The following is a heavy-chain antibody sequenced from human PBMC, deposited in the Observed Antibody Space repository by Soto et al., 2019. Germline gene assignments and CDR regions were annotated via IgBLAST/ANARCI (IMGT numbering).Heavy chain of an antibody. J-gene: IGHJ4*02. CDR2: ISAYNGNT. CDR3: ARDRGYYYDSSGYYPLFSY. Sequence: ASVKVSCKASGYTFTSYGISWVRQAPGQGLEWMGWISAYNGNTNYAQKLQGRVTMTTDTSTSTAYMELRSLRSDDTAVYYCARDRGYYYDSSGYYPLFSYWGQGTLVTVSS. CDR1: GYTFTSYG. D-gene: IGHD3-22*01. V-gene: IGHV1-18*01.